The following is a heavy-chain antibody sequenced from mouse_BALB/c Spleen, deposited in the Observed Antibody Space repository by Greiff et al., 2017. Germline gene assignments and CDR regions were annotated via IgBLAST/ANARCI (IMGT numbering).Heavy chain of an antibody. CDR1: GYSLNGYN. J-gene: IGHJ4*01. CDR3: ARGLIQAIYYAMDD. V-gene: IGHV1-39*01. CDR2: IDPYYGGT. Sequence: VQLQQSGPELEKPGASVKISCKASGYSLNGYNMNWVKQSNGKSLEWIGNIDPYYGGTSYNQKFKGKATLTVDKSSSTAYIQLKSLTSEDSAVYYCARGLIQAIYYAMDDWGQGTSVTVSS. D-gene: IGHD2-3*01.